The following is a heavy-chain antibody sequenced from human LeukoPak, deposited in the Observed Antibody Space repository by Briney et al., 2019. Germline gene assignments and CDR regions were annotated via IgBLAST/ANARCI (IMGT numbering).Heavy chain of an antibody. D-gene: IGHD2-15*01. J-gene: IGHJ6*04. V-gene: IGHV1-2*02. CDR3: AGLIDCSGGSCYTELPLDV. CDR1: GYTFTGYY. CDR2: INPNSGGT. Sequence: GASVKVSCKASGYTFTGYYMHWVRQAPGQGLEWMGWINPNSGGTNYAQKFQGRVTMTRDTSISTAYMELGRLRSDDTAVYYCAGLIDCSGGSCYTELPLDVWGKGTTVTVSS.